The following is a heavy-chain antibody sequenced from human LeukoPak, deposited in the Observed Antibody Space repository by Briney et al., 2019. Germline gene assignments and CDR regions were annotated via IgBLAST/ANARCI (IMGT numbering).Heavy chain of an antibody. CDR2: IYPGDSDT. CDR1: GYSFTSYW. CDR3: ARGKDGYNSGFDY. J-gene: IGHJ4*02. V-gene: IGHV5-51*01. D-gene: IGHD5-24*01. Sequence: PGESLKISCKGSGYSFTSYWIGWVRQMPGKGLEWMGIIYPGDSDTRYSPSFQGQVTISADKPISTAYLHWSSLKASDTAMYYCARGKDGYNSGFDYWGQGTLVTVSS.